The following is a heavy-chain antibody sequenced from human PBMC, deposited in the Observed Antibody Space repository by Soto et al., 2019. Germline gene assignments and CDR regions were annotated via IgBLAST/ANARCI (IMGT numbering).Heavy chain of an antibody. CDR3: ARDLVGGLVTFDY. CDR2: IWHDGTNE. Sequence: QVQLVESGGSVVQPGTSLRLSCAASGFTFTVYGMHWVRQAPGKGLEWVALIWHDGTNEYYADSVKGRFTISRDNSKNTVFVQMGSLRAEDTAVYYCARDLVGGLVTFDYWGQGTLVNVSS. CDR1: GFTFTVYG. J-gene: IGHJ4*02. V-gene: IGHV3-33*01. D-gene: IGHD3-9*01.